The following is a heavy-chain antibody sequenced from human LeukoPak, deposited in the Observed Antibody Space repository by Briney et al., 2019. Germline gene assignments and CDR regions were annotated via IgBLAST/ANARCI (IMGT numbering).Heavy chain of an antibody. D-gene: IGHD6-6*01. CDR1: GGSITSFY. CDR3: AREGSMTSRPFVSNDY. CDR2: IHTSGNT. Sequence: DPSETLSLTCTVSGGSITSFYWSWIRQPAGKGLEWIGRIHTSGNTDYNPPLKSRVTMSIDTSKNQFSLNLRSVTAADTAVYFCAREGSMTSRPFVSNDYWGQGTLVTVSS. V-gene: IGHV4-4*07. J-gene: IGHJ4*02.